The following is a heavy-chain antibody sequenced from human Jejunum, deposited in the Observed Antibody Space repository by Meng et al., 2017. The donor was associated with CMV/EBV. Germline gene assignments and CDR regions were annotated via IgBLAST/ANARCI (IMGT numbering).Heavy chain of an antibody. CDR2: IDTDGKT. CDR1: GFTVSSHY. CDR3: ADIGVGDQGF. V-gene: IGHV3-53*01. J-gene: IGHJ4*02. Sequence: EVQLVESGGGLIQPGGSLRLSCAASGFTVSSHYMSWVRQAPGKGLEWVSVIDTDGKTYYADSVKGRFAISRDNSKNTLYLQMSSLRVEDTAAYSCADIGVGDQGFWGQGTLVTVSS. D-gene: IGHD3-3*01.